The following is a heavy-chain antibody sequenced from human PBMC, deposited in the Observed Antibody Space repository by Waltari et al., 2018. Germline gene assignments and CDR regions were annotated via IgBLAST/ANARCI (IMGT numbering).Heavy chain of an antibody. CDR2: INHSGST. V-gene: IGHV4-34*01. CDR3: ARGVNYDFWSGSLYYFDY. J-gene: IGHJ4*02. Sequence: QVQLQQWGAGLLKPSETLSLTCAVYGGSFSGYYWSWIRQPPGKGLEWIGEINHSGSTNYNPSLKSRVTISVDTSKNQFSLKLSSVTAADTAVYYCARGVNYDFWSGSLYYFDYWGQGTLVIVSS. D-gene: IGHD3-3*01. CDR1: GGSFSGYY.